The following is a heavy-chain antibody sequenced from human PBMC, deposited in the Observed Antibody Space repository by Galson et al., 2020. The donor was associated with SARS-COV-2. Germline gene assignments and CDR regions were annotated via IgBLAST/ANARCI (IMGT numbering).Heavy chain of an antibody. J-gene: IGHJ6*02. Sequence: GGSLRLSCVASGFTFNNYTMNWVRQAPGKGLEWVAATTSDRTNEYYADSLKGRFTISRDNSKNTLYLQMNNLRGEDTAVYYCARDRGRAEGGCCGLVLYVMSGCGAYCSGMDVWGLGTTGTV. CDR1: GFTFNNYT. V-gene: IGHV3-30*04. CDR2: TTSDRTNE. D-gene: IGHD2-8*02. CDR3: ARDRGRAEGGCCGLVLYVMSGCGAYCSGMDV.